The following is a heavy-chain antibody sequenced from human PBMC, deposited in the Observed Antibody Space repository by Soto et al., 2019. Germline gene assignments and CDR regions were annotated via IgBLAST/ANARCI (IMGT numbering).Heavy chain of an antibody. CDR1: GGSISSYY. CDR2: IYYSGST. V-gene: IGHV4-59*01. D-gene: IGHD3-9*01. CDR3: ARNYDILTGPWFDS. J-gene: IGHJ5*01. Sequence: SETLSLTCTVSGGSISSYYWSWIRQPPGKGLEWIGYIYYSGSTNYNPSLKSRVTISVDTSKNQFSLKLSSVTAADTAVYYCARNYDILTGPWFDSWGQGTLVTVSS.